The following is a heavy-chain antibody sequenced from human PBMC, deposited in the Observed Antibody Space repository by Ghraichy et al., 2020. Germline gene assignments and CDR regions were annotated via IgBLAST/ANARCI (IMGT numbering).Heavy chain of an antibody. J-gene: IGHJ4*02. V-gene: IGHV1-58*01. CDR2: IVVGSGNT. CDR1: GFTFSSSA. Sequence: SVKVSCKASGFTFSSSAVQWVRQARGQRLEWIGWIVVGSGNTNYAQKFQERVTITRDMSTNTAYMELSSLRSEETAVYYCAGDQYYDFWTGYYVGNYWGQGTLVTVSS. CDR3: AGDQYYDFWTGYYVGNY. D-gene: IGHD3-3*01.